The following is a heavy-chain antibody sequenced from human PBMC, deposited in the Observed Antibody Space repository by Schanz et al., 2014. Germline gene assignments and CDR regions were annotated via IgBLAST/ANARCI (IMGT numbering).Heavy chain of an antibody. Sequence: EVQLVESGGGLVRPGGSLRLSCTTSGLIFSTYTLNWVRQAPGKGLEWVSTIYSSGSTYYADSVRGRFTISRDNSMNTLYLQMNSLRAEDTAVYYCAKDHAGSDILTALGNWGQGTLVTVSS. CDR3: AKDHAGSDILTALGN. J-gene: IGHJ4*02. D-gene: IGHD3-9*01. CDR1: GLIFSTYT. V-gene: IGHV3-23*05. CDR2: IYSSGST.